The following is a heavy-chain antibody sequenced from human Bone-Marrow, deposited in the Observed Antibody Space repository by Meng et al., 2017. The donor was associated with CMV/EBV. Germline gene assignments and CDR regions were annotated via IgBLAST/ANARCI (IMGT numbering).Heavy chain of an antibody. J-gene: IGHJ4*02. CDR3: AAKIDTTYFDY. CDR1: GYTFTSYY. D-gene: IGHD1-1*01. CDR2: INPNGGST. Sequence: ASVKVSRKTSGYTFTSYYMHWVRQAPGQGLEWMGIINPNGGSTAYAQKFQGRVTMTGDTSTSTIYMELSSLRSEDTAVYFCAAKIDTTYFDYWGQGTLVTVSS. V-gene: IGHV1-46*01.